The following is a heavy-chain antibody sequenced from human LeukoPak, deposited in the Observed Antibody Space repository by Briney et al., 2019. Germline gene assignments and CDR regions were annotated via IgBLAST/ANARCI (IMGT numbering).Heavy chain of an antibody. CDR3: ARTGRLYYDSMRGLAPPVP. CDR2: ISSSGSTI. J-gene: IGHJ5*02. Sequence: VQPGGSLRLSCAASGFTFSSYEMNWVRQAPGKGLEWVSYISSSGSTIYYADSVKGRFTISRDNAKNSLYLQMNSLRAEDTAVYYCARTGRLYYDSMRGLAPPVPWGQGTLVTVSS. D-gene: IGHD3-22*01. V-gene: IGHV3-48*03. CDR1: GFTFSSYE.